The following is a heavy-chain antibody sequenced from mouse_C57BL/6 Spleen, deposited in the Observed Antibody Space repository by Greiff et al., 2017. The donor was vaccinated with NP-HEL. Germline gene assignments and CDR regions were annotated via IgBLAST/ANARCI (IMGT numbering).Heavy chain of an antibody. CDR3: ARRTVVAKDYYAMDY. V-gene: IGHV1-39*01. D-gene: IGHD1-1*01. CDR1: GYSFTDYN. J-gene: IGHJ4*01. CDR2: INPNYGTT. Sequence: EVQLQESGPELVKPGASVKISCKASGYSFTDYNMNWVKQSNGKSLEWIGVINPNYGTTSYNQKFKGKATLTVDQSSSTAYMQLNSLTSEDSAVYYCARRTVVAKDYYAMDYWGQGTSVTVSS.